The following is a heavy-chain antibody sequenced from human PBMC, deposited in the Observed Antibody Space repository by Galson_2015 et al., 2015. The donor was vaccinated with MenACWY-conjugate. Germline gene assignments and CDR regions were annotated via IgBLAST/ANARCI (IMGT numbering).Heavy chain of an antibody. V-gene: IGHV4-4*02. CDR1: GGSISSSNW. CDR2: IYHSGST. D-gene: IGHD2-2*01. CDR3: ARTLPTYCSSTSCPRYYYGMDV. Sequence: SETLSLTCAVSGGSISSSNWWSWVRQPPGKGLEWIGEIYHSGSTNYNPSLKSRVTISVDKSKNQFSLKLSSVTAADTAVYYCARTLPTYCSSTSCPRYYYGMDVWGQGTTVTVSS. J-gene: IGHJ6*02.